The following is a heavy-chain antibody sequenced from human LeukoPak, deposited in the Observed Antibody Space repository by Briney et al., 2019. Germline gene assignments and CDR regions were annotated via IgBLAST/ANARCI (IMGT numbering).Heavy chain of an antibody. Sequence: GESLKISCKGSGYSFTSYWIGWVRQMPGKGLEWMGIVYPDDSDTRYSPSFQGQVTISADKSFTTAYLQWSSLKASDTAMYYCARRGLCSGGSCYIDYWGQGTLVTVSS. J-gene: IGHJ4*02. CDR1: GYSFTSYW. V-gene: IGHV5-51*01. CDR3: ARRGLCSGGSCYIDY. CDR2: VYPDDSDT. D-gene: IGHD2-15*01.